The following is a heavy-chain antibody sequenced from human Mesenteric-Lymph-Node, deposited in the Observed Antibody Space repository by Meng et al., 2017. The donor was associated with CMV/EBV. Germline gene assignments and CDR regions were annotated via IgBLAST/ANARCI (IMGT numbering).Heavy chain of an antibody. Sequence: GESLKISCAASGFPFNKYAIHWVRQAPGKGLEWVSFIQYDGGNEYYADSVKGRFIISRDNSKNTLYLRMNSLRVEDTAVYYCANLGGEGALDYWGQGTLVTVSS. CDR3: ANLGGEGALDY. D-gene: IGHD3-16*01. V-gene: IGHV3-30*02. J-gene: IGHJ4*02. CDR1: GFPFNKYA. CDR2: IQYDGGNE.